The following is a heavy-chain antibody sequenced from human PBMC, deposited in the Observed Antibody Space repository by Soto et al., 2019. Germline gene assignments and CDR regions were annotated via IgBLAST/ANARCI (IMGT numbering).Heavy chain of an antibody. CDR3: AKDPALGYCSGGSCYEGADY. CDR2: ISYDGTNK. D-gene: IGHD2-15*01. V-gene: IGHV3-30*18. J-gene: IGHJ4*02. Sequence: QVQLVESGGDVVQPGRSLRLSCAASGFTFSTYGMHWVRQAPGKGLEWVAVISYDGTNKYYADSVKGRFTISRDNSKNTLYLQMNSLRAEDTAVYYCAKDPALGYCSGGSCYEGADYWGQGTLVTVSS. CDR1: GFTFSTYG.